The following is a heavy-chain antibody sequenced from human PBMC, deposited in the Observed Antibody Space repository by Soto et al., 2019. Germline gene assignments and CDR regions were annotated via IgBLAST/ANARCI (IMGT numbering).Heavy chain of an antibody. CDR1: GGSFSGYY. V-gene: IGHV4-34*01. Sequence: QVQLQQWGAGLLKPSETLSLTCAVYGGSFSGYYWSWIRQPPGKGLEWIGEINHSGSTNYNPSLKNRVTISVDTSKNQFSLKLSSVTAADTAVYYCARANKRITTVTIAPYRAAPGGWIDYWGQGTLVTVSS. D-gene: IGHD4-17*01. J-gene: IGHJ4*02. CDR3: ARANKRITTVTIAPYRAAPGGWIDY. CDR2: INHSGST.